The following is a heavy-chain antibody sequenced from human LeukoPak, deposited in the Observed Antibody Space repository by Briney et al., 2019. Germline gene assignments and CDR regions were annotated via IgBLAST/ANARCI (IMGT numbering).Heavy chain of an antibody. D-gene: IGHD2-2*01. CDR3: ARDRTVVPAANYWYFDL. Sequence: SETLSLTCTVSGGSISSYYWSWIRQPAGKGLEWIGRIYTSGSANFNPSLKSRVIMSVDTSKSQFSLKLSSVTAADTAVYYCARDRTVVPAANYWYFDLWGRGTLVTVSS. CDR1: GGSISSYY. V-gene: IGHV4-4*07. CDR2: IYTSGSA. J-gene: IGHJ2*01.